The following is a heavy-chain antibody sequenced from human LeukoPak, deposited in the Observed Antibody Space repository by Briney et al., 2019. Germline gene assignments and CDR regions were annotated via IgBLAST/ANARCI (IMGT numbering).Heavy chain of an antibody. J-gene: IGHJ4*02. Sequence: PGGSLRLSCAASGFTFSSYAMHWVRQAPGKGLEWVALISYDGSNKYYADSVKGRFTISRDNARNSLYLQMNNLRVEDTAIYYCARDYAGGWIDYWGQGIMVTVSS. V-gene: IGHV3-30*04. CDR2: ISYDGSNK. D-gene: IGHD3-10*02. CDR3: ARDYAGGWIDY. CDR1: GFTFSSYA.